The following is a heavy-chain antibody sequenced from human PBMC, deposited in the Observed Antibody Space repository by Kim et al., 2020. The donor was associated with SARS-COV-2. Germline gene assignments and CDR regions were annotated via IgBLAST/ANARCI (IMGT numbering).Heavy chain of an antibody. Sequence: SETLSLTCAVYGGSFSGYYWSWIRQPPGKGLEWIGEINHSGSTNYNPSLKSRVTISVDTSKNQFSLKLSSVTAADTAVYYCARSGTAMVTFWFDPWGQGTLVTVSS. CDR2: INHSGST. V-gene: IGHV4-34*01. CDR3: ARSGTAMVTFWFDP. J-gene: IGHJ5*02. D-gene: IGHD5-18*01. CDR1: GGSFSGYY.